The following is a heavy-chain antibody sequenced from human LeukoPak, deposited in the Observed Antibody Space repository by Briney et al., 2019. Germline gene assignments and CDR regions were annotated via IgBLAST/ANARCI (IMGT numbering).Heavy chain of an antibody. V-gene: IGHV3-30*04. CDR2: ISYDGSNK. CDR3: AKDQLEYSYGDNFDY. Sequence: GGSLRLSCAASGFTFSSYAMHWVRQAPGKGLEWVAVISYDGSNKYYADSVKGRFTISRDNSKNTLYLQMNSLRAEDTAVYYCAKDQLEYSYGDNFDYWGQGTLVTVSS. CDR1: GFTFSSYA. D-gene: IGHD5-18*01. J-gene: IGHJ4*02.